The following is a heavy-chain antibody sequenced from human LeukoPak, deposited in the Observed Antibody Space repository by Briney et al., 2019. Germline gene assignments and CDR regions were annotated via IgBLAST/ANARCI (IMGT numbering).Heavy chain of an antibody. CDR1: GFTFSSYS. CDR3: ARYGSGSYYALFDY. Sequence: GGSLRLSCAASGFTFSSYSMNWVRQAPGKGLEWVSSISSSSSYIYYADSVKGRFTISRDNAKNSLYLQMNSLRAEDTAVYYCARYGSGSYYALFDYWGQGTLVTVSS. J-gene: IGHJ4*02. CDR2: ISSSSSYI. V-gene: IGHV3-21*01. D-gene: IGHD3-10*01.